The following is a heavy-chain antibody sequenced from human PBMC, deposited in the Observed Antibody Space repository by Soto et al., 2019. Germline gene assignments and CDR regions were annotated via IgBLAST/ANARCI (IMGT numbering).Heavy chain of an antibody. Sequence: QLQLQESGSGLVQPSQTLSLTCAVSGGSISSGGYSWSWIRQPPGKGLEWIGYIYHSGSTYYNPSLKSRVTISVDRSKNQFSLKLSSVTAADTAVYYCARDGPLAARGYYGMDVWGQGTTVTVSS. CDR2: IYHSGST. V-gene: IGHV4-30-2*01. D-gene: IGHD6-6*01. CDR1: GGSISSGGYS. J-gene: IGHJ6*02. CDR3: ARDGPLAARGYYGMDV.